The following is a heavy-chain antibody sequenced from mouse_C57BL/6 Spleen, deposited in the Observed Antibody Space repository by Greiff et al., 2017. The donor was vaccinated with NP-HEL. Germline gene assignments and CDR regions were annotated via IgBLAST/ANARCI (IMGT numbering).Heavy chain of an antibody. J-gene: IGHJ1*03. Sequence: EVKLMESGPGLVKPSQSLSLTCSVTGYSITSGYYWNWIRQFPGNKLEWMGYISYDGSNNYNPSLKNRISITRDTSKNQFFLKLNSVTTEDTATYYCARGGGYGSSLGYFDVWGTGTTVTVSS. CDR2: ISYDGSN. D-gene: IGHD1-1*01. CDR3: ARGGGYGSSLGYFDV. CDR1: GYSITSGYY. V-gene: IGHV3-6*01.